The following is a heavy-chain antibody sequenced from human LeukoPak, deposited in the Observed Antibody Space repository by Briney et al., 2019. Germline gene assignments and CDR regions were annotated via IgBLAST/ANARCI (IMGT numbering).Heavy chain of an antibody. V-gene: IGHV4-59*02. CDR1: SGSVNSYY. Sequence: SETLSLTCTVSSGSVNSYYWSWIRQPPGKGLEWIGYIYYGGSTNYNPSLKSRVTISVDTSKNQFSLKLSSVTAADTAVYYCARVPAAPRLYMDVWGQGTTVIVSS. J-gene: IGHJ6*02. D-gene: IGHD2-2*01. CDR2: IYYGGST. CDR3: ARVPAAPRLYMDV.